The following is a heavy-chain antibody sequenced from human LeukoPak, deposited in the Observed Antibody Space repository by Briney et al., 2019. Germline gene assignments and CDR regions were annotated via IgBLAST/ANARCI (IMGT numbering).Heavy chain of an antibody. Sequence: ASVKVSCKASGYTFTNYGVSWVRQAPGQGLEWMGWISAYNGYTNYAQKFQFRVTMTTDTSTSTAYMELSSLRSEDTAVYYCARGFTMVRGVIMGYWGQGTLVTVSS. V-gene: IGHV1-18*01. J-gene: IGHJ4*02. D-gene: IGHD3-10*01. CDR1: GYTFTNYG. CDR2: ISAYNGYT. CDR3: ARGFTMVRGVIMGY.